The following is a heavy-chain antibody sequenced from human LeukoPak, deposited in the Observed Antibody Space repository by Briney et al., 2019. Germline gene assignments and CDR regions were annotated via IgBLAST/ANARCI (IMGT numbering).Heavy chain of an antibody. CDR1: GGSFSGYY. Sequence: KPSETLSLTCAVYGGSFSGYYWSWIRQPPGKGLEWIGEINHSGSTNYNPSLKSRVTISADTSKNQFSLKLSSVTAADTAVYYCARGRGYSYGFRYWGQGTLVTVS. CDR3: ARGRGYSYGFRY. J-gene: IGHJ4*02. CDR2: INHSGST. V-gene: IGHV4-34*01. D-gene: IGHD5-18*01.